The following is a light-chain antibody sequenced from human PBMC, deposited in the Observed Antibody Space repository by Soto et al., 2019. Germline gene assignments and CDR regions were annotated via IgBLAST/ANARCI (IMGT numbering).Light chain of an antibody. Sequence: DIQMTQSPSTLSASVGDRVTVTCRASQAINIWLAWYQQKPGRAPKLLIYDASTLESGLPSRFSGRGSGSEFTLTISSLQPDDFGTYYCQQYNSYQGTFGQGTKVEMK. J-gene: IGKJ1*01. CDR1: QAINIW. CDR2: DAS. V-gene: IGKV1-5*01. CDR3: QQYNSYQGT.